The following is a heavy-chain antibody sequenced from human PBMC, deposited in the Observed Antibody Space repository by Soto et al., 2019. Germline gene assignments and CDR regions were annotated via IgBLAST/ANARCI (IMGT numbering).Heavy chain of an antibody. CDR3: VREGLITSWFAP. CDR2: IKQDGSEK. V-gene: IGHV3-7*03. D-gene: IGHD3-10*01. CDR1: GLNFSSHW. Sequence: GSLSLSGAAAGLNFSSHWMSWVRQAPGKGLEWVANIKQDGSEKYYVDSVKGRFTISRDNDKNSLYVQMNSLRAEDTAVYYCVREGLITSWFAPWGQGTLVTV. J-gene: IGHJ5*02.